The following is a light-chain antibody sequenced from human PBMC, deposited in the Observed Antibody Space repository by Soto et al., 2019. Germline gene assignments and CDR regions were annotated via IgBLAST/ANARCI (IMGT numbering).Light chain of an antibody. V-gene: IGKV1-39*01. J-gene: IGKJ3*01. CDR3: QQSYSTPVPT. CDR2: AAS. CDR1: QSISSY. Sequence: DIQMTQSPSSLSASVGDRVTITCRASQSISSYLNWYQQKPGKAPKLLIYAASSLQSGVPSRFSGSGSGTDFTLTISSLQPEDSATYYSQQSYSTPVPTFGPGTKVDIK.